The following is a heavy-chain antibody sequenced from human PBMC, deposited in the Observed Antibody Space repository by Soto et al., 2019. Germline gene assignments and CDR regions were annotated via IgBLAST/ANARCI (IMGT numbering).Heavy chain of an antibody. CDR3: AREGYCTNGVCYIGDYYGMDV. CDR2: IIPIFGTA. Sequence: ASVKVSCKASGGTFSSYAISWVRQAPGQGLEWMGGIIPIFGTANYAQKFQGRVTITADESTSTAYMELSSLRSEDTAVYYCAREGYCTNGVCYIGDYYGMDVWGQGTTVTVSS. V-gene: IGHV1-69*13. D-gene: IGHD2-8*01. J-gene: IGHJ6*02. CDR1: GGTFSSYA.